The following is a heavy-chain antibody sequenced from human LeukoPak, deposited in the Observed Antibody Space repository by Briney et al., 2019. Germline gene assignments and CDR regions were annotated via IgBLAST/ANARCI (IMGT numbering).Heavy chain of an antibody. CDR3: ARWKGSGWYYFDY. V-gene: IGHV4-61*02. Sequence: SQTLSLTCTVSGGSIRSGTDYWSWIRQPAGKGLEWIGRIYMSGSTDYNPSFKSRVTMSVDTSKNQVSLKLRSVTAADTAVYYCARWKGSGWYYFDYWGQGTLVTVSS. J-gene: IGHJ4*02. CDR2: IYMSGST. D-gene: IGHD6-19*01. CDR1: GGSIRSGTDY.